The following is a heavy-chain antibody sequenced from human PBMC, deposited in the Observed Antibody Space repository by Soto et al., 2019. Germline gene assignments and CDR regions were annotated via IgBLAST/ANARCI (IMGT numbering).Heavy chain of an antibody. V-gene: IGHV6-1*01. D-gene: IGHD3-16*01. CDR3: SRAFPYYASSDTYFDS. J-gene: IGHJ4*02. CDR1: GDSVSGNSAA. CDR2: TYYRSKWYN. Sequence: SQSLSLTCAISGDSVSGNSAAWNWIRQSPSRGLEWLGRTYYRSKWYNDYSVSVKSRITVTPDTSKNQFSLHLKSVTPEDTAVYHFSRAFPYYASSDTYFDSWCQGSLVTV.